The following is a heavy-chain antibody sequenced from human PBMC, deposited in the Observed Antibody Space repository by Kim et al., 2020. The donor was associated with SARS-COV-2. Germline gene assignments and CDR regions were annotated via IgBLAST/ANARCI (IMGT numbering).Heavy chain of an antibody. CDR3: ASTRITIFGVVIALDY. V-gene: IGHV1-18*01. D-gene: IGHD3-3*01. CDR1: GYTFTSYG. J-gene: IGHJ4*02. Sequence: ASVKVSCKASGYTFTSYGISWVRQAPGQGLEWMGWISAYNGNTNYAQKLQGRVTMTTDTSTNTAYMELRSLRSDDTAVYYCASTRITIFGVVIALDYWGQGTLVTVSS. CDR2: ISAYNGNT.